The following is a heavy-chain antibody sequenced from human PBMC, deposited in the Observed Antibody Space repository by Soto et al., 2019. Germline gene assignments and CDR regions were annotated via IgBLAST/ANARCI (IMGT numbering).Heavy chain of an antibody. CDR2: ISYDGSNK. D-gene: IGHD3-10*01. Sequence: QVQLVESGGGVVQPGRSLRLSCAASGFTFSSYAMHWVRQAPGKGLEWVAVISYDGSNKYYADSVKGRFTISRENFKNPLYLQMNSLRAEDTDVYYCARDSDPGDYYYGMDVWGQGTTVTVSS. V-gene: IGHV3-30-3*01. CDR3: ARDSDPGDYYYGMDV. J-gene: IGHJ6*02. CDR1: GFTFSSYA.